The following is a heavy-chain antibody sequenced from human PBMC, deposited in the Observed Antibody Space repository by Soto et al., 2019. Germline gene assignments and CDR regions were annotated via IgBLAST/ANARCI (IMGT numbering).Heavy chain of an antibody. V-gene: IGHV1-46*01. CDR2: INPSGGST. D-gene: IGHD3-22*01. J-gene: IGHJ4*02. Sequence: GASVKVSCKASGYTFTSYYMHWVRQAPGQGLEWMGIINPSGGSTSYAQKFQGRVTITRDTSASTAYMELSSLRSEDTAVYYCARPTYYYDSSGPPAYWGQGTLVTVSS. CDR3: ARPTYYYDSSGPPAY. CDR1: GYTFTSYY.